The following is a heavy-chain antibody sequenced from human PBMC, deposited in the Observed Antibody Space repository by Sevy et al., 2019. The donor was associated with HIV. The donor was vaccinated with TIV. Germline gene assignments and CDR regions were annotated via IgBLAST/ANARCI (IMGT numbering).Heavy chain of an antibody. CDR1: GGSISSGGYS. J-gene: IGHJ5*02. CDR2: IYHSGSN. Sequence: SETLSLTCAVSGGSISSGGYSWSWIRQPPGKGLEWIGYIYHSGSNYYNPSLKSRLTISVDRSKNQFSLNLSSVTAADSAVYYCARVATGTHHNNWFDPWGQGTLVTVSS. V-gene: IGHV4-30-2*01. D-gene: IGHD1-1*01. CDR3: ARVATGTHHNNWFDP.